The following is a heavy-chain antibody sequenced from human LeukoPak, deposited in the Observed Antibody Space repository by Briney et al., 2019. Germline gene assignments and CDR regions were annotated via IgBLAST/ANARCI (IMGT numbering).Heavy chain of an antibody. CDR1: GYSISGDYY. V-gene: IGHV4-38-2*02. D-gene: IGHD3-22*01. Sequence: PSETLSLTCTVSGYSISGDYYWGWIRQPPGKGLEWIGSIDHSGSTYYNPSLKSRVTISVDMSKDQFSLKLSSVTAADTAVYYCSRIYSSGYYKISAFDIWGQGTMVTVSS. J-gene: IGHJ3*02. CDR3: SRIYSSGYYKISAFDI. CDR2: IDHSGST.